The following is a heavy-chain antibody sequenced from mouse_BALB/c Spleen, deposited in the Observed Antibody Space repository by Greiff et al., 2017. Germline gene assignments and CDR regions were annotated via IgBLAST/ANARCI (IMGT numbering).Heavy chain of an antibody. CDR1: GFTFSSYT. Sequence: EVQLQESGGGLVKPGGSLKLSCAASGFTFSSYTMSWVRQTPEKRLEWVATISSGGGNTYYPDSVKGRFTISRDNAKNTLYLQMSSLKSEDTAMYYCAREGTPYYFDYWGQGTTLTVSS. V-gene: IGHV5-6-4*01. CDR3: AREGTPYYFDY. J-gene: IGHJ2*01. D-gene: IGHD3-3*01. CDR2: ISSGGGNT.